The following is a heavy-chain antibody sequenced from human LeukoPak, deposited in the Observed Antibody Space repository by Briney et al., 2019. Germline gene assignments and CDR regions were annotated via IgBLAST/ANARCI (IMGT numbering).Heavy chain of an antibody. CDR2: INPNSGGT. J-gene: IGHJ4*02. Sequence: ASVTVSCKASGYTFTGYYMHWVRQAPGQGLEWMGWINPNSGGTNYAQKFQGRVTMTRDTSISTAYMELSRLRSDDTAVYYCARAEVYDILTGYRWGQGTLVTVSS. D-gene: IGHD3-9*01. CDR3: ARAEVYDILTGYR. CDR1: GYTFTGYY. V-gene: IGHV1-2*02.